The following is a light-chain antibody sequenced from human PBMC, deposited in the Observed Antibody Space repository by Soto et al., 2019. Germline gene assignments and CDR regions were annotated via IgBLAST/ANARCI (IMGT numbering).Light chain of an antibody. J-gene: IGLJ2*01. CDR1: SSNIGNNY. CDR2: DSN. Sequence: QSVLTQPPSVSAAPGQKVTISCSGSSSNIGNNYVSWYQQVPGTAPKLLIYDSNKRPSGIPERFSGSKSGTSATLGITGLQTGDEADYYCGTWDSSLRVGVFGGGTKLTVL. V-gene: IGLV1-51*01. CDR3: GTWDSSLRVGV.